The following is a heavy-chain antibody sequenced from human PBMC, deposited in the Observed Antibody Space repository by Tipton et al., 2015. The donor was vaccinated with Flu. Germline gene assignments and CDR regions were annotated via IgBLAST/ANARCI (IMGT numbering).Heavy chain of an antibody. J-gene: IGHJ4*02. CDR1: GGSMSSYY. Sequence: TLSLICTVSGGSMSSYYWAWIRQPAGKGLEWIGRMYTSGSTKYNPSLESRVTMSVDTSNNHFYLKLRSVTAADTAVYYCARGSGSGTYLIFDLWGQGILATVSS. CDR3: ARGSGSGTYLIFDL. D-gene: IGHD3-10*01. V-gene: IGHV4-4*07. CDR2: MYTSGST.